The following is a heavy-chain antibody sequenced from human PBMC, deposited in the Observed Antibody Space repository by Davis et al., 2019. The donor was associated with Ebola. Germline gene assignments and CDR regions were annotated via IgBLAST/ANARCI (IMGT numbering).Heavy chain of an antibody. CDR1: GFTFSSYG. V-gene: IGHV3-33*01. J-gene: IGHJ6*02. CDR2: IWYDGSNK. D-gene: IGHD5-12*01. Sequence: GGSLRLSCAASGFTFSSYGMHWVRQAPGKGLEWVAVIWYDGSNKYYAGSVKGRFTISRENAKNSLYLRMNSLRAGDTAVYYCARGDSGYDMFYYYGMDVWGQGTTVTVSS. CDR3: ARGDSGYDMFYYYGMDV.